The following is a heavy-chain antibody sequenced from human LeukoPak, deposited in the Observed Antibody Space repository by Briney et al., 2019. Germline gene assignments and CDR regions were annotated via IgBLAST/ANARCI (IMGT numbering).Heavy chain of an antibody. Sequence: GGSLRLSCAASGFTFSSYAMHWVRQAPGKGLEWVAVISYDGSNKYYADSVKGRFTTSRDNSKNTLYLQMNSLRAEDTAVYYCARDDSSIAAAGSPFDYWGQGTLVTVSS. D-gene: IGHD6-13*01. CDR3: ARDDSSIAAAGSPFDY. V-gene: IGHV3-30-3*01. J-gene: IGHJ4*02. CDR1: GFTFSSYA. CDR2: ISYDGSNK.